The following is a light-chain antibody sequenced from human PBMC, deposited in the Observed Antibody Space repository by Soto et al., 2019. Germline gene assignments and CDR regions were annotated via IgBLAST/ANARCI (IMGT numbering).Light chain of an antibody. CDR2: GAS. CDR3: QHFGGTTFT. Sequence: EIVLTQSRGTPSFCPWEGATLSCRASQSVSSSYIAWYQQRPGQTPSLLIYGASTRATGIPDRFSGSGSGTHFTLTISRLEPGDFAVYYCQHFGGTTFTFGQGTRL. V-gene: IGKV3-20*01. J-gene: IGKJ5*01. CDR1: QSVSSSY.